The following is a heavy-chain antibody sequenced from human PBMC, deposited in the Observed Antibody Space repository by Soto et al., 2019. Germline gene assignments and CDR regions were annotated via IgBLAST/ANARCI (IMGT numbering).Heavy chain of an antibody. CDR2: VSPYNGNA. Sequence: ASVKVSCKTSGYTFSNYAISWVRQAPGQGLEWMGWVSPYNGNANYTEKFQGRVSMTTDTSTTTAYMELTSLTSDDTAIYYCAREISLIMAAPDYWGQGTTVPVSS. J-gene: IGHJ4*02. V-gene: IGHV1-18*04. D-gene: IGHD2-8*01. CDR1: GYTFSNYA. CDR3: AREISLIMAAPDY.